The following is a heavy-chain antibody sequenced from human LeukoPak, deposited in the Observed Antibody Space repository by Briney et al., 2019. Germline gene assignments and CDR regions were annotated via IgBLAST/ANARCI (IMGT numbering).Heavy chain of an antibody. Sequence: GGSLRLSCAASGFTFSDYAMTWVRRAAGKGLEWVSSISSSAGSTYYADSVKGRFTISRDNSKNTLYLQMNSLGAEDTAVYSCANLPLRFSLDYWGQGTLVTVSS. CDR2: ISSSAGST. D-gene: IGHD3-3*01. CDR3: ANLPLRFSLDY. J-gene: IGHJ4*02. CDR1: GFTFSDYA. V-gene: IGHV3-23*01.